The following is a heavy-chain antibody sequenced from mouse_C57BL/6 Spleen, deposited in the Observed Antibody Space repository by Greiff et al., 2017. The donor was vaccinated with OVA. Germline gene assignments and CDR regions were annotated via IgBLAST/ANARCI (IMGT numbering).Heavy chain of an antibody. CDR1: GYAFSSSW. CDR2: LYPGDGDT. V-gene: IGHV1-82*01. D-gene: IGHD2-4*01. Sequence: QVQLQQSGPELVKPGASVKISCKASGYAFSSSWMNWVKQRPGKGLEWIGRLYPGDGDTNYNGKFKGKATLTADKSSSTAYMQLSSLTSEDSAVYFFARDDYDPYAMDYWGQGTSVTVSS. J-gene: IGHJ4*01. CDR3: ARDDYDPYAMDY.